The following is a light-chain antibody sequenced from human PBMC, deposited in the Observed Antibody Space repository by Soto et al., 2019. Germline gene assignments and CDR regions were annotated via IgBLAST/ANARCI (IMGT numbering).Light chain of an antibody. CDR2: GAS. CDR1: QSVSSSY. Sequence: EIVLTQSPGTLSLSPGERATLSCRASQSVSSSYLAWYQQKPGQAPRLLIYGASSRATGIPDRFSGSGSGTDFTLTISRLEPEDFALYYCQQYGSSRVFGQGTKLEIK. J-gene: IGKJ2*01. CDR3: QQYGSSRV. V-gene: IGKV3-20*01.